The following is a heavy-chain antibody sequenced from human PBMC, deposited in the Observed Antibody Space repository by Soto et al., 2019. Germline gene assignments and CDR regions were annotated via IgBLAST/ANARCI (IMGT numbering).Heavy chain of an antibody. Sequence: XGTLALPCTVCGGCVSSYYWSWIRQPPSKGLEWIGHTHYSGSTNYNPSLKTRVTISLDMSKNQFSLNLSSVATADTAVYYCARVHTSYRDGYSYLDSWGQRTLVTVSS. J-gene: IGHJ4*02. D-gene: IGHD4-4*01. CDR1: GGCVSSYY. V-gene: IGHV4-59*02. CDR2: THYSGST. CDR3: ARVHTSYRDGYSYLDS.